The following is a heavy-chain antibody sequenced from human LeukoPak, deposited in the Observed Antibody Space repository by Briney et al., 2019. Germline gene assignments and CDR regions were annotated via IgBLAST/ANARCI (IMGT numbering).Heavy chain of an antibody. CDR1: GFIFTTYA. J-gene: IGHJ4*02. D-gene: IGHD3-22*01. V-gene: IGHV3-23*01. CDR3: TTHFITKLEG. Sequence: PGGSLRLSCAASGFIFTTYAMSWVRQTPGKGLEWVSGISSSGGSTYYADSVKGHFTISRDNSKNTVYLQMNSLRAEDTAVYYCTTHFITKLEGWGQGTLVTVSS. CDR2: ISSSGGST.